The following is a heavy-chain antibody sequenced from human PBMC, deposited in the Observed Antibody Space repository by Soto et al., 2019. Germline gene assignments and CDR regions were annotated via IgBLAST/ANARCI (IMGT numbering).Heavy chain of an antibody. V-gene: IGHV3-23*01. CDR1: GFTFSSYA. D-gene: IGHD4-17*01. CDR2: ISGSGGST. Sequence: EVQLLESGGGLVQPRGSLRLSCAASGFTFSSYAMCWVRQAPGKGLEWVSAISGSGGSTYYADSVKGRFAIPRDNYKITLYLQMNTVRGEDTAVYYCAKRPTDVETGSVQLYFYLWGHGNLGTVS. J-gene: IGHJ2*01. CDR3: AKRPTDVETGSVQLYFYL.